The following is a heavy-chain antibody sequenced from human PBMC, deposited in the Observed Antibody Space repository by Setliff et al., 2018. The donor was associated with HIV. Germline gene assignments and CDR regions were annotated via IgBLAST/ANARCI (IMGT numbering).Heavy chain of an antibody. CDR3: ASSPGYSYGKDY. V-gene: IGHV1-69*10. J-gene: IGHJ4*02. CDR1: VGTFSSYA. CDR2: IIPILGIA. D-gene: IGHD5-18*01. Sequence: SVKVSCKASVGTFSSYAISWVRQAPGQGLEWMGGIIPILGIANYAQKFQGRVTITADESTSTAYMELSSLRSEGTAVYYCASSPGYSYGKDYWGQGTLVTVSS.